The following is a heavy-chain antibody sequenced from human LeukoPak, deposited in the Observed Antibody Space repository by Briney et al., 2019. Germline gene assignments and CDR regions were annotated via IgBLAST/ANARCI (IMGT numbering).Heavy chain of an antibody. V-gene: IGHV4-59*01. CDR1: GGSISSYY. J-gene: IGHJ6*03. CDR3: ARVPYYDFWSGAQGHMDV. Sequence: SETLSLTCTVSGGSISSYYWSWIRQPPGKGLEWIGYIYYSGSTNYNPSLKSRVTISVDTSKNQFSLKLSSVTAADTAVYYCARVPYYDFWSGAQGHMDVWGKGTTVTVSS. D-gene: IGHD3-3*01. CDR2: IYYSGST.